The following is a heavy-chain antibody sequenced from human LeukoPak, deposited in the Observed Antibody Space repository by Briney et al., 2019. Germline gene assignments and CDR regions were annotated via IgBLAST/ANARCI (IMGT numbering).Heavy chain of an antibody. V-gene: IGHV1-2*02. D-gene: IGHD4-17*01. J-gene: IGHJ4*02. CDR1: GYAFTGYY. CDR2: INPNSGGT. Sequence: ASVKVSCKASGYAFTGYYIHWVRQAPGQGLEWMGWINPNSGGTNYAQKFQGRVTMTRDTSISTAYMELSRLRSDDTAVYYCARDTVTTVQRFDYWGQGTLVTVSS. CDR3: ARDTVTTVQRFDY.